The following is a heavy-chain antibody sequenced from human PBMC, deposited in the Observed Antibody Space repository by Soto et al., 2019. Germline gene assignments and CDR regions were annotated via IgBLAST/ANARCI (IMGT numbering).Heavy chain of an antibody. J-gene: IGHJ6*02. CDR3: ARIIGVFMAAGCYGIDV. CDR1: GGTFSSYA. D-gene: IGHD6-13*01. CDR2: IIPIFGTA. V-gene: IGHV1-69*01. Sequence: QVQLVQSGAEVKKPGSSVKVSCKASGGTFSSYAISWVRQAPGQGLEWMGGIIPIFGTANYAQKFQGRVTITADESTSTAYMDLSSMRSADTAVYYCARIIGVFMAAGCYGIDVWGQGTTVTVS.